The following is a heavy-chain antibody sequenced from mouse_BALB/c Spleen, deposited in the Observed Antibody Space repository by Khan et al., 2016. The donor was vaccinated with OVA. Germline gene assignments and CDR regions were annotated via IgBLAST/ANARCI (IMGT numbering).Heavy chain of an antibody. Sequence: EVELVESGGGLVKPGGSLRLSCEASGFTFSSYSMSWVRQTPEKRLEWVATITSGGRYTYYPDSVQGRFTISRDNAKTTLYLQMSSLKSEDTAIYYWTRDSNYYGRSFYFDYWGQGTTLTVSS. D-gene: IGHD1-1*01. CDR1: GFTFSSYS. J-gene: IGHJ2*01. CDR2: ITSGGRYT. CDR3: TRDSNYYGRSFYFDY. V-gene: IGHV5-6-4*01.